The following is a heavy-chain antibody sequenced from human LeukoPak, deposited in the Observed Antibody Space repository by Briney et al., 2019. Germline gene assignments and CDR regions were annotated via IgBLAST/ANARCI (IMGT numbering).Heavy chain of an antibody. CDR1: GGSISSGDYY. Sequence: SQTLSLTCTVSGGSISSGDYYWSWIRQPPGKGLEWIGYIYYSGSTSYNPSLKSRVTISVDRSKNQFSLNLSSVTAADTAVYYCARRGVVPAAVVRKGFFGYWGQGTLVTVSS. V-gene: IGHV4-30-4*01. CDR2: IYYSGST. J-gene: IGHJ4*02. D-gene: IGHD2-2*01. CDR3: ARRGVVPAAVVRKGFFGY.